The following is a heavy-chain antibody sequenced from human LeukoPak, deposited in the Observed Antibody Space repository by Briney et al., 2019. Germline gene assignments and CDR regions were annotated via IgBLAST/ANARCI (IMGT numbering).Heavy chain of an antibody. CDR1: GFSFSDYA. J-gene: IGHJ4*02. D-gene: IGHD6-6*01. V-gene: IGHV3-23*01. CDR2: ISDSGGST. Sequence: GGSLRLSCAVSGFSFSDYAMSWVRQPPGKGLEWVSSISDSGGSTYYAASVKGRFTISRDKSKNTLYLQMNSLGAEDTAVYYCAKDQRGYSSLFDSWGQGTLVTVSS. CDR3: AKDQRGYSSLFDS.